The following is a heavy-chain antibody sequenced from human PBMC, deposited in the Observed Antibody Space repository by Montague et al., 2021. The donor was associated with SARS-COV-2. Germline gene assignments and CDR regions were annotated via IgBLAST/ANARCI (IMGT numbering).Heavy chain of an antibody. V-gene: IGHV4-34*01. CDR1: GGSFSDYY. J-gene: IGHJ6*03. Sequence: SETLSLTCAVYGGSFSDYYWTWIRQSPGKGLEWIAEINTSGSTNYNPSLKSRITISGDTSKNQFSLKLTSVTAADTAVYYCARGRIDVNMIVVVVAGASFYMDVWGKGTTVTVSS. D-gene: IGHD3-22*01. CDR3: ARGRIDVNMIVVVVAGASFYMDV. CDR2: INTSGST.